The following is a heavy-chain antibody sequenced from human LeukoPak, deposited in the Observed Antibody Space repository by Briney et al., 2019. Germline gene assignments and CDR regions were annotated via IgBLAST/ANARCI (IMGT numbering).Heavy chain of an antibody. CDR2: IYYSGST. CDR3: ARDGGWYCSSTSCYSNHYGMDV. J-gene: IGHJ6*04. D-gene: IGHD2-2*01. Sequence: SETLSLTCTVSGGSISSSSYYWGWIRQPPGKGLEWIGSIYYSGSTNYNPSLKSRVTISVDTSKNQFSLKLSSVTAADTAVYYCARDGGWYCSSTSCYSNHYGMDVWGKGTTVTVSS. V-gene: IGHV4-39*07. CDR1: GGSISSSSYY.